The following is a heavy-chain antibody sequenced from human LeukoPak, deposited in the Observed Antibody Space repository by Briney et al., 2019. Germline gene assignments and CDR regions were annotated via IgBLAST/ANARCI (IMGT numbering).Heavy chain of an antibody. V-gene: IGHV3-21*01. CDR2: ISSSSSYI. CDR1: GFTFSSYS. J-gene: IGHJ3*02. CDR3: ARSRYCSSTSCYGAFDI. Sequence: GGSLTLSCAASGFTFSSYSMNWVRQAPGKGLAWVSSISSSSSYIYYADSVKGRFTISRDNAKNSLYLQMNSLRAEDTAVYYCARSRYCSSTSCYGAFDIWGQGTMVTVSS. D-gene: IGHD2-2*01.